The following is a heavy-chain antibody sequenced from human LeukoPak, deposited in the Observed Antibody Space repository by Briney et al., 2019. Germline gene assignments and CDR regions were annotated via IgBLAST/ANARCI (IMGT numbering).Heavy chain of an antibody. CDR2: IYYSGST. CDR3: ARYYCSGGNCYGDY. J-gene: IGHJ4*02. D-gene: IGHD2-15*01. V-gene: IGHV4-59*08. CDR1: GGSINNYY. Sequence: PSETLSLTCTVSGGSINNYYWSWIRQPPGKGLEWIAYIYYSGSTNYNPSLKSRVTISVDTSKNQFSLKQSSVTAADTALYYCARYYCSGGNCYGDYWGQGTLVTVSS.